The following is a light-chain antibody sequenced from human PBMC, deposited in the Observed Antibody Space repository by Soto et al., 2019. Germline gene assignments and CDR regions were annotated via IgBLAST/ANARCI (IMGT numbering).Light chain of an antibody. Sequence: VLTQSPGTLSLSPGERATISCRASQTISSTYVAWYQHKPGQAPRLLIYGASSRATGIPHRFSGRGSGTDFTLTISRLEPEDCGVYYCQPYGGSLPYTFGQGIMLEIK. CDR1: QTISSTY. CDR3: QPYGGSLPYT. J-gene: IGKJ2*01. V-gene: IGKV3-20*01. CDR2: GAS.